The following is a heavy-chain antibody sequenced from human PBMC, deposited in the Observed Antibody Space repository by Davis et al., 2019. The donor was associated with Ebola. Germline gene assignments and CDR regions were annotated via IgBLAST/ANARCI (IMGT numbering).Heavy chain of an antibody. CDR2: VSFDGSNK. D-gene: IGHD2-21*01. CDR3: AKDRGIQLWPQYGMDV. V-gene: IGHV3-30*18. CDR1: GFTFSSYG. J-gene: IGHJ6*02. Sequence: GESLKISCAASGFTFSSYGMHWVRQAPGTGLEWVAVVSFDGSNKYYTDSVKGRFTISRDNSKNTLSLQMNSLRAEDTAVFYCAKDRGIQLWPQYGMDVWGQGTTVTVSS.